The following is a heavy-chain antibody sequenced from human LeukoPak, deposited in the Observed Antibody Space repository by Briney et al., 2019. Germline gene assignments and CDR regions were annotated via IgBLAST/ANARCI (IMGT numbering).Heavy chain of an antibody. J-gene: IGHJ4*02. D-gene: IGHD3-10*01. CDR1: GGSISSSNW. CDR2: IYHSGST. CDR3: AALRGHYYGSGSYYNRSDY. Sequence: SGTLSLTCAVSGGSISSSNWWSWVRQPPGKGLEWIGEIYHSGSTNYNPSLKSRVTISVDKSKNQFSLKLSSVTAADTAVYYCAALRGHYYGSGSYYNRSDYWGQGTLVTVSS. V-gene: IGHV4-4*02.